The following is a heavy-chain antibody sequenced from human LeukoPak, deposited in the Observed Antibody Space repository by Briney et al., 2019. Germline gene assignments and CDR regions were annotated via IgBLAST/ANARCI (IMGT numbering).Heavy chain of an antibody. V-gene: IGHV4-4*07. CDR1: GGSISSYY. Sequence: SETLSLTRTVSGGSISSYYWSWIRQPAGKGLEWIGGIYTSGSTNYNPSLKSRVTMSVDTSKNQFSLKLSSVTAADTAVYYCARVACSGGSCYSGWFDPWGQGTLVTVSS. D-gene: IGHD2-15*01. CDR2: IYTSGST. CDR3: ARVACSGGSCYSGWFDP. J-gene: IGHJ5*02.